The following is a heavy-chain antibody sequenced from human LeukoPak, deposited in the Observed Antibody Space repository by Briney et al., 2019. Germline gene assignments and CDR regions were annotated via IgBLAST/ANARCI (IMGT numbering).Heavy chain of an antibody. CDR2: ISAYNGNT. J-gene: IGHJ5*02. Sequence: ASVKVSCKASGYTFTSYGISWVRQAPGQGLEWMGWISAYNGNTNYAQKLQGRVTMTTDTSTSTVYMELRSLRSDDTAVYYCAREGPTVFSGNWFDPWGQGTLVTVSS. CDR1: GYTFTSYG. CDR3: AREGPTVFSGNWFDP. V-gene: IGHV1-18*01. D-gene: IGHD4-17*01.